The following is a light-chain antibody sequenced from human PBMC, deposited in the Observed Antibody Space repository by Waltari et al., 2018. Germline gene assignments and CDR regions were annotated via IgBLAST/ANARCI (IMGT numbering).Light chain of an antibody. J-gene: IGKJ1*01. CDR2: LGS. Sequence: DIVVTQSPLSLPVTPGEPASISCRSSQSILHSNGYNYWDWYLQKPGQSPQLLVYLGSNRASGVPDRFSGSVSGTDFTLKISRVEAEDVGVYYCMQSLRALWTFGQGTKVEIK. V-gene: IGKV2-28*01. CDR1: QSILHSNGYNY. CDR3: MQSLRALWT.